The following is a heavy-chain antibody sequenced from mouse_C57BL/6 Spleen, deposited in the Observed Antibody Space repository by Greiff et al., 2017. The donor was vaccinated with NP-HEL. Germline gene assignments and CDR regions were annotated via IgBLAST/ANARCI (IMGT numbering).Heavy chain of an antibody. J-gene: IGHJ1*03. Sequence: EVQLVESGGGLVKPGGSLKLSCAASGFTFSSYAMSWVRQTPEKRLEWVATISDGGSYTYYPDNVKGRFTISRDNAKNNLYLQMSQLKSEDTAMYYCARDNGSSYDWYFDVWGTGTTVTVSS. V-gene: IGHV5-4*01. CDR1: GFTFSSYA. CDR3: ARDNGSSYDWYFDV. CDR2: ISDGGSYT. D-gene: IGHD1-1*01.